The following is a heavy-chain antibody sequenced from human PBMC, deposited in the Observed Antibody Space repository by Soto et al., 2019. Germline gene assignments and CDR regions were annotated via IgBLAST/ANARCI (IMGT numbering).Heavy chain of an antibody. Sequence: VQLVESGGGLVHPGGSLRLSCAASGFTFSNYWMHWVRQAPGKGLVWVSRINSEGGSTAYADSVKGRFTISRDNAENTLFLQMNSLRAEDMAVYYCTRVPRCSESNCYARGDVDFWGQGTMVTVSS. J-gene: IGHJ3*01. D-gene: IGHD2-15*01. V-gene: IGHV3-74*01. CDR1: GFTFSNYW. CDR2: INSEGGST. CDR3: TRVPRCSESNCYARGDVDF.